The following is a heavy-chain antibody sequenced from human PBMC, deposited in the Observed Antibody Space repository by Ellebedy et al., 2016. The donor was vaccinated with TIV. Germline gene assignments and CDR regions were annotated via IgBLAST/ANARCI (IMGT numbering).Heavy chain of an antibody. D-gene: IGHD6-19*01. CDR2: IYYGGGI. CDR1: GVPIKTNY. Sequence: MPSETLSLTCTVSGVPIKTNYWSWIRQTPGKGLEWIGYIYYGGGINYNPSLKGRVTLSLDTSKNQFSLNLTSVTAADTAMYYCARPYSSGWLGRSAFDIWGQGTVVTVS. V-gene: IGHV4-59*01. J-gene: IGHJ3*02. CDR3: ARPYSSGWLGRSAFDI.